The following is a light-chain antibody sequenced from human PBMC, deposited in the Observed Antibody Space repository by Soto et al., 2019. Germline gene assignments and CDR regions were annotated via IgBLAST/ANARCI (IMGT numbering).Light chain of an antibody. CDR1: QTLSGNY. Sequence: NVLTQFPGTLSLSPGDRATLSCRASQTLSGNYLAWYQQKPGQAPRVLIYRASTRATGVSDRFSGSGSGTDFTLTISRLAPEDFAVYYFHHYGASPWAFGQGTKV. CDR3: HHYGASPWA. CDR2: RAS. V-gene: IGKV3-20*01. J-gene: IGKJ1*01.